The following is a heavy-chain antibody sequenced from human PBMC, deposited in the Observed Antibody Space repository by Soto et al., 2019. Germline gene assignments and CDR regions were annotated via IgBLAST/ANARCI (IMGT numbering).Heavy chain of an antibody. V-gene: IGHV3-23*01. D-gene: IGHD3-22*01. J-gene: IGHJ3*02. CDR1: GFTFSSYA. CDR2: ISGSGGST. Sequence: PGGSLRLSCAASGFTFSSYAMSWVRQAPGKGLEWVSAISGSGGSTYYADSVKGRFTISRDNSKNTLYLQMNSLRAEDTAVYYCAKDGGLYRRYYDSSGYWNAFDIWGQGTMVTVSS. CDR3: AKDGGLYRRYYDSSGYWNAFDI.